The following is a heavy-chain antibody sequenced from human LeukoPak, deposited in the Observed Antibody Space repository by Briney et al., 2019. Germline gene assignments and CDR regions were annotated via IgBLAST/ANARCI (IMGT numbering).Heavy chain of an antibody. D-gene: IGHD5-24*01. CDR3: AKDGARDGYNYPDC. J-gene: IGHJ4*01. CDR2: ISGSGDFT. V-gene: IGHV3-23*01. Sequence: GGSLRLSCAASGFTFTNYAMSWARQAPGKGLEWVSDISGSGDFTYYADSVRCRITISRDKSKNTLYLQMNSLRAEDTAVYYCAKDGARDGYNYPDCWGQGILVSVSS. CDR1: GFTFTNYA.